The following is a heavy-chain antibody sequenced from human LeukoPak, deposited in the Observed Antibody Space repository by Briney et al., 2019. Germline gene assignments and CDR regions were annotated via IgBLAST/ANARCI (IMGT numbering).Heavy chain of an antibody. CDR3: ARDNWGYDSSGYYYYYGMDV. V-gene: IGHV4-59*11. J-gene: IGHJ6*02. D-gene: IGHD3-22*01. CDR2: IYYSGST. Sequence: SETLSLTCTVSGGSISSHYWSWIRQPPGKGLEWIGCIYYSGSTNYNPSLKSRVTISVDTSKNQFSLKLSSVTAADTAVYYCARDNWGYDSSGYYYYYGMDVWGQGTTVTVSS. CDR1: GGSISSHY.